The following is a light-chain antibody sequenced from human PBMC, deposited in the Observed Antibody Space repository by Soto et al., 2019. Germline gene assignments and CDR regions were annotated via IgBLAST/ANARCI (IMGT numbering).Light chain of an antibody. Sequence: ILMPQTTTTLSVSPGERVTLSCMAIHSAISNLAWYQQKPGQTPRLLIYDASTRATDIPARFSGSGSGTDFTLTISSLLSEDFAVYYCHQYYKWPLTFGGGTIVDIK. V-gene: IGKV3-15*01. CDR3: HQYYKWPLT. J-gene: IGKJ4*01. CDR2: DAS. CDR1: HSAISN.